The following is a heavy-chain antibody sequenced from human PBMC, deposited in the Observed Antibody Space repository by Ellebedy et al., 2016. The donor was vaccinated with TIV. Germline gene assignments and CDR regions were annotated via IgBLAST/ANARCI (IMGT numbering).Heavy chain of an antibody. CDR2: ISYDGSNK. CDR1: GFAFSDHW. CDR3: ARDWGSGIVATITWGFDY. J-gene: IGHJ4*02. Sequence: GGSLRLSXVVSGFAFSDHWMSWVRQAPGKGLEWVAVISYDGSNKYYADSVKGRFTISRDNSKNTLYLQMNSLRAEDTAVYYCARDWGSGIVATITWGFDYWGQGTLVTVSS. V-gene: IGHV3-30-3*01. D-gene: IGHD5-12*01.